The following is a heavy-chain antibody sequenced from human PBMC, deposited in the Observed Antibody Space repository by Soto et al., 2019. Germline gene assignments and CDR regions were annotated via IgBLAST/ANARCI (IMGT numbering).Heavy chain of an antibody. CDR2: IKQDGSET. CDR3: TRVQNYYDSGSLSC. D-gene: IGHD3-22*01. V-gene: IGHV3-7*01. Sequence: EVQLVESGGGLVQPGGSLRLSCAGSGFTFSTYWMTWVRQAPGKGLEWVANIKQDGSETHYVDSVKGRFTISRDNAKNSLYLEMNGLRAEDTAVYYCTRVQNYYDSGSLSCWGQGTLVTVSS. CDR1: GFTFSTYW. J-gene: IGHJ4*02.